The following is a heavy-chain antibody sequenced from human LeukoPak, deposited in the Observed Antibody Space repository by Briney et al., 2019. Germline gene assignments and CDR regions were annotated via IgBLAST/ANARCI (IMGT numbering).Heavy chain of an antibody. Sequence: GGSLRLSCAASGFTFNSYAIIWVRQAPGRGLEWVSAIIGSGGTAFYADSVKGRFTISRDNSKNTLYLQMNSLRAEDTAVYYCARTHNWKEDYWGQGTLVTVSS. J-gene: IGHJ4*02. CDR2: IIGSGGTA. V-gene: IGHV3-23*01. CDR3: ARTHNWKEDY. D-gene: IGHD1-1*01. CDR1: GFTFNSYA.